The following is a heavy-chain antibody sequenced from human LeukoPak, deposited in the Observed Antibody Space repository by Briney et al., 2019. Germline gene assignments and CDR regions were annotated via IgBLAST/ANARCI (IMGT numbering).Heavy chain of an antibody. CDR3: AREADAFDI. V-gene: IGHV4-38-2*02. J-gene: IGHJ3*02. CDR1: GYSISSGYY. CDR2: IYHSGIT. Sequence: PSETLSLTCTVSGYSISSGYYWSWIRQPPGKGLEWIGSIYHSGITSYNPSLKSRITISVNTSKNQFSLKLNSVTAADTAVYYCAREADAFDIWGQGTMVTVSS.